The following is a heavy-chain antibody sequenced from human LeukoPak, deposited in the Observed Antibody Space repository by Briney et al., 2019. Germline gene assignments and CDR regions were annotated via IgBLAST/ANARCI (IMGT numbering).Heavy chain of an antibody. Sequence: GRSLRLSCAASGFTFSSYGMHWVRQAPGKGLEWVAVISYDGSNKYYADSVKGRFTISRDNSKNTLYLQMNSLRAEDTAVYYCATEGYDSDAFDIWGQGTMVTVSS. V-gene: IGHV3-30*03. CDR3: ATEGYDSDAFDI. CDR1: GFTFSSYG. CDR2: ISYDGSNK. D-gene: IGHD3-22*01. J-gene: IGHJ3*02.